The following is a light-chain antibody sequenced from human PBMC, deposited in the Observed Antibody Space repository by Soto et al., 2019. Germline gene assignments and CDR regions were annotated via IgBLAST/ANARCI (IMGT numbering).Light chain of an antibody. CDR3: QQYASSPST. CDR1: QSVGSTY. V-gene: IGKV3-20*01. J-gene: IGKJ3*01. Sequence: EVVLTQSPGTLSLSPGERATLSCRASQSVGSTYLAWYQQKPGQAPRLLIYDASSRATGIPDRFSGSGSGTDFTLTISRLEPEDFAVYYCQQYASSPSTFGPGTKVDIK. CDR2: DAS.